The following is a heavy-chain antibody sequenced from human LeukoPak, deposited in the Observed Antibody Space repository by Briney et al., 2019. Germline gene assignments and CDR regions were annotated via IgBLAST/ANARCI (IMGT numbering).Heavy chain of an antibody. CDR1: GGSISSYY. V-gene: IGHV4-4*09. Sequence: SETLSLTCTVSGGSISSYYWSWIRQPPGKGLEWIGYIYNSGSTNYNPSLKSRVTISVDTSKNQFSLKLSSVTAADTAVYYCVGSSTSYYYMDVWGKGTTVTVSS. D-gene: IGHD2-2*01. J-gene: IGHJ6*03. CDR2: IYNSGST. CDR3: VGSSTSYYYMDV.